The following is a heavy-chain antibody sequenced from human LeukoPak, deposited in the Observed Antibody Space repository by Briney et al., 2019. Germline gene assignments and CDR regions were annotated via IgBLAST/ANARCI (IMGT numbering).Heavy chain of an antibody. CDR2: ISYDGSNK. Sequence: GGSLRLSCAASGFTFSSYAMHWVRQAPGKGLEWVAVISYDGSNKYYADSVKGRFTISRDNSKNTLYLQMNSLRAEDTAVYYCARDRRDLDFDYWGQGTLVTVSS. V-gene: IGHV3-30-3*01. CDR1: GFTFSSYA. J-gene: IGHJ4*02. CDR3: ARDRRDLDFDY.